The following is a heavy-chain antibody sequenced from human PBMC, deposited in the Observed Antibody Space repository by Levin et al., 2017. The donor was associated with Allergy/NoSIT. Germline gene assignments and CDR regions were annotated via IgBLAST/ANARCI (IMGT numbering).Heavy chain of an antibody. Sequence: GGSLRLSCAASGFTFSSYGMHWVRQAPGKGLEWVAVISYDGSNKYYADSVKGRFTISRDNSKNTLYLQMNSLRAEDTAVYYCAKRGGRDIVVVPAAIGFDPWGQGTLVTVSS. CDR1: GFTFSSYG. CDR2: ISYDGSNK. V-gene: IGHV3-30*18. CDR3: AKRGGRDIVVVPAAIGFDP. D-gene: IGHD2-2*01. J-gene: IGHJ5*02.